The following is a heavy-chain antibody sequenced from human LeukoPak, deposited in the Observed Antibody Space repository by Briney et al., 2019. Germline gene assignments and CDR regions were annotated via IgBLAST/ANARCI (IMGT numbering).Heavy chain of an antibody. CDR2: IYYSGST. Sequence: PSETLSLTCTVSGGSISSGGYYWSWIRQHPGKGLEWIGYIYYSGSTYYNPSLKSRVTISVDTSKNQFSLKLSSVTAADTAVYYCARDWGYSSGTREGWFDPWGQGTLVTVSS. CDR3: ARDWGYSSGTREGWFDP. CDR1: GGSISSGGYY. D-gene: IGHD6-19*01. V-gene: IGHV4-31*03. J-gene: IGHJ5*02.